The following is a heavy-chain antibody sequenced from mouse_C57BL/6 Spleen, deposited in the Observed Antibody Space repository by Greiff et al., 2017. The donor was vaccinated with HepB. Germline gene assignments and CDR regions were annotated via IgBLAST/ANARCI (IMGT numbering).Heavy chain of an antibody. CDR3: ARHRDYYGTGYFDV. CDR1: GFTFSSYG. J-gene: IGHJ1*03. V-gene: IGHV5-6*01. CDR2: ISSGGSYT. D-gene: IGHD1-1*01. Sequence: EVMLVESGGDLVKPGGSLKLSCAASGFTFSSYGMSWVRQTPDKRLEWVATISSGGSYTYYPDSVKGRFTISRDNAKNTLYLQMSSLKSEDTAMYYCARHRDYYGTGYFDVWGTGTTVTVSS.